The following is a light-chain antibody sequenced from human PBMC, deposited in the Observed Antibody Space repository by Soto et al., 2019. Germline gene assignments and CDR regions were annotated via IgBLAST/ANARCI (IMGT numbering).Light chain of an antibody. CDR3: SSFSGSNNYV. J-gene: IGLJ1*01. V-gene: IGLV2-8*01. Sequence: QSALTQPPSASGSPGQSVTISCTGTSSDVGDYNFVSWYQQHPGKAPKLMIYEVSERPSGVPDRFSGSKSGNTASLTVSGLQAEDEADSYCSSFSGSNNYVFGTGTKVTVL. CDR2: EVS. CDR1: SSDVGDYNF.